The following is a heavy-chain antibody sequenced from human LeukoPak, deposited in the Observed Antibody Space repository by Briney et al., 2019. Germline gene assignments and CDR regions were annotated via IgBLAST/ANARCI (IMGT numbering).Heavy chain of an antibody. J-gene: IGHJ4*02. CDR1: GFTFSSYA. CDR2: ISGSGGIT. CDR3: AKDRGNSGYDLSDY. D-gene: IGHD5-12*01. Sequence: GGSLRLSCAASGFTFSSYAMSWVRQAPGKGLEWVSAISGSGGITYYADSVKGRFTISRDNSKNTLYLQMNTLGAADTAVYYCAKDRGNSGYDLSDYRGQGTLVTVSS. V-gene: IGHV3-23*01.